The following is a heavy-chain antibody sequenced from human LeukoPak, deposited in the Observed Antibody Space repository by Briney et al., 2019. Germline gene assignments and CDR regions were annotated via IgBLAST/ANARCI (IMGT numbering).Heavy chain of an antibody. J-gene: IGHJ6*03. Sequence: PSETLSLTCTVSGGSIGSYYWSWIRQPPGKGLVWIGYIHYSGSTNYSPSLKSRVTISVDTSKNQFSLNLTSVTAADSAVYYCARVSWFPGTSYYYMDVWGKGTTVTVSS. CDR2: IHYSGST. CDR1: GGSIGSYY. D-gene: IGHD1-1*01. CDR3: ARVSWFPGTSYYYMDV. V-gene: IGHV4-59*01.